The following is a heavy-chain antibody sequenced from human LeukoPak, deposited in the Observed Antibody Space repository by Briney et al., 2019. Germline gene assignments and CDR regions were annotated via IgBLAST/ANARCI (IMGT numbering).Heavy chain of an antibody. CDR1: GGSISSGGSY. CDR3: SRRDCSRTDCFYWFFDL. V-gene: IGHV4-39*07. Sequence: SETLSLTCTVSGGSISSGGSYWTWIRQPPGKGLEWIGSIYYSGGTDYNPSLQSRVTISVDTSKNQFSLKLRSVTAADTAVYYCSRRDCSRTDCFYWFFDLWGRGTLLTVSS. CDR2: IYYSGGT. D-gene: IGHD2-2*01. J-gene: IGHJ2*01.